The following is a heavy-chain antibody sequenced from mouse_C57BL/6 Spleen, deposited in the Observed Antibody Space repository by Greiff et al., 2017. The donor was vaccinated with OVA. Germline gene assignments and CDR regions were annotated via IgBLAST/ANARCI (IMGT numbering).Heavy chain of an antibody. J-gene: IGHJ2*01. V-gene: IGHV1-62-3*01. CDR1: GYTFTSYW. Sequence: QVQLQQPGAELVKPGASVKLSCKASGYTFTSYWMHWVKQRPGRGLEWIGRIDPNSGGTKYNEKFKSKATLTVDTSSSTAYMQLSSLTSEDSAVYYCARSGGSSGYVLYFDYWGQGTTLTVSS. CDR3: ARSGGSSGYVLYFDY. CDR2: IDPNSGGT. D-gene: IGHD3-2*02.